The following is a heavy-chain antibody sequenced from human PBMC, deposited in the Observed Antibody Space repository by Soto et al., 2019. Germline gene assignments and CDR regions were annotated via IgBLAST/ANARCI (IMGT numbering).Heavy chain of an antibody. CDR1: GFTFSSYA. V-gene: IGHV3-23*01. CDR2: ISGSGGST. J-gene: IGHJ4*02. Sequence: EVQLLESGGGLVQPGGSLRLSCAASGFTFSSYAMSWVRQAPGKGLEWVSAISGSGGSTYYADSVKGRFTISRDNSKNTLYLQMNGLRAEDTAVYYCAKALYYYDSSGYRNPFDYWGQGTLVTVSS. D-gene: IGHD3-22*01. CDR3: AKALYYYDSSGYRNPFDY.